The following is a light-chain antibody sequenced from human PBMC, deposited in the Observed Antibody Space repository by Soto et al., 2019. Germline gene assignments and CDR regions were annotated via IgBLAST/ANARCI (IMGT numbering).Light chain of an antibody. J-gene: IGKJ5*01. Sequence: AIPLTQSPSSLSASVGDRVTITCWASQGISSALAWYQQKPGKAPKLLIYDASSLESGVPSRFSGSGSGTDFTLTISSLQPEDFATYYCQQFNSYPFTFGQGTRLEIK. CDR2: DAS. CDR3: QQFNSYPFT. V-gene: IGKV1-13*02. CDR1: QGISSA.